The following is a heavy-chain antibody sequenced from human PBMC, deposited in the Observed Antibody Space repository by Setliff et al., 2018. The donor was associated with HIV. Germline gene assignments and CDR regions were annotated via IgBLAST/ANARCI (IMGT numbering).Heavy chain of an antibody. D-gene: IGHD1-1*01. CDR1: GDSVSSRSYY. V-gene: IGHV4-61*03. J-gene: IGHJ4*02. CDR2: IYYSGST. CDR3: AQLGMVDDFDY. Sequence: TSETLSLTCTVSGDSVSSRSYYWSWIRQPPGKGLEWIGYIYYSGSTNYSPSLKSRVTISVDTSKNHFSLKLRSVTAADTAVYYCAQLGMVDDFDYWGQGTLVTVSS.